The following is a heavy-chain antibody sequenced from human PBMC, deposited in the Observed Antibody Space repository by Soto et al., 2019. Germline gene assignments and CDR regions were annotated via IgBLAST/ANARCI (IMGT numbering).Heavy chain of an antibody. V-gene: IGHV2-5*02. CDR2: ISWDDDE. D-gene: IGHD6-6*01. CDR1: GFPRNTRGVR. CDR3: AHRRYGSSSFYDWFDP. J-gene: IGHJ5*02. Sequence: QITLKESGPTLVKPTQPLTLTCTFSGFPRNTRGVREGWIPQPPGKALEWLAIISWDDDERYSPSLRSRLTITKDTSKNQVVLTMTDMDPVDTATYYCAHRRYGSSSFYDWFDPWGQGTLVTVSS.